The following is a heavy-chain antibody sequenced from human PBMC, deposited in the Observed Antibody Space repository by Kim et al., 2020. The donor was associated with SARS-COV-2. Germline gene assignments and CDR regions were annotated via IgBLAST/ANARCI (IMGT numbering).Heavy chain of an antibody. CDR3: ARGSAGSAVTASSYTFLDV. CDR2: INHRGST. J-gene: IGHJ6*04. CDR1: GGSLSGYS. V-gene: IGHV4-34*01. Sequence: SETLSLTCAVYGGSLSGYSWSWIRQAPGEGLEWIGEINHRGSTTYMPSLESRVTMSLVKSRNQFSLKLTSLTAADTAVYYCARGSAGSAVTASSYTFLDVWGKGTTVTVSA. D-gene: IGHD2-21*02.